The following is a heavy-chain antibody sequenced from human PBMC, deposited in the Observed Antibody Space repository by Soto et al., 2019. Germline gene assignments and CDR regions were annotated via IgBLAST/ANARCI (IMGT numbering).Heavy chain of an antibody. V-gene: IGHV4-34*01. CDR1: GGSFSGYY. J-gene: IGHJ5*02. Sequence: QVQLQQWGAGLLKPSETLSLTCAVYGGSFSGYYWSWIRQPPGKGLEWIGEINHSGSTNYNPSLKSRVTISVDTSKDQFFLKRSSVTAADTAVYYCARARGQILRYFDWLDPWGQGTLVTVS. CDR2: INHSGST. D-gene: IGHD3-9*01. CDR3: ARARGQILRYFDWLDP.